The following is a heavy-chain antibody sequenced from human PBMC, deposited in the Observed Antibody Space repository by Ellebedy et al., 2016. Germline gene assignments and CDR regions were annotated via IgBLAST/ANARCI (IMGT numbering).Heavy chain of an antibody. CDR1: GYSFTSYW. J-gene: IGHJ4*02. V-gene: IGHV5-51*01. CDR2: IYPGDSDT. CDR3: ARQLRAGSWYGAVDY. Sequence: GESLKISCKGSGYSFTSYWIGWVRQMPGKGLEWMGIIYPGDSDTRYSPSFQGQVTISADKSISTAYLQWSSLKASDTAMYYCARQLRAGSWYGAVDYWGQGTLVTVSS. D-gene: IGHD6-13*01.